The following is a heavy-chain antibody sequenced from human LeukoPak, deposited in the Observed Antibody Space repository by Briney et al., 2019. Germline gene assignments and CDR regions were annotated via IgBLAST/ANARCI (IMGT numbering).Heavy chain of an antibody. Sequence: GASVKVSCKASGYSFTTYGISWVRQAPGQGLEWMGWISANNNNTDNVQKLQGRVTMTRDTSISTAYMELSRLRSDDTAVYYCARSSSSGAGGGDDYWGQGTLVTVSS. J-gene: IGHJ4*02. CDR2: ISANNNNT. D-gene: IGHD3-10*01. V-gene: IGHV1-18*01. CDR3: ARSSSSGAGGGDDY. CDR1: GYSFTTYG.